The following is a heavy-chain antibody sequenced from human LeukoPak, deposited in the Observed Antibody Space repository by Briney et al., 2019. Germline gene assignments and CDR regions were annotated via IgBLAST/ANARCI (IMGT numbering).Heavy chain of an antibody. CDR3: AAKICSSTSCYNNWFDP. CDR1: GGTFSSYA. J-gene: IGHJ5*02. CDR2: IIPIFGTA. V-gene: IGHV1-69*01. Sequence: SVKVSCEASGGTFSSYAISWVRQAPGQGLEWMGGIIPIFGTANYAQKFQGRVTITADESTSTAYMELSSLRSEDTAVYYCAAKICSSTSCYNNWFDPWGQGTWSPSPQ. D-gene: IGHD2-2*02.